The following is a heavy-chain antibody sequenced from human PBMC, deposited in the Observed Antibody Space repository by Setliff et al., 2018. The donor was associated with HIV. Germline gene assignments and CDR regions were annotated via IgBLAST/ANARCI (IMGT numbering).Heavy chain of an antibody. CDR1: GFSFSSYS. V-gene: IGHV3-30*05. J-gene: IGHJ4*02. CDR3: ARVWAMQQLVPGY. D-gene: IGHD6-6*01. CDR2: ISYDGSSK. Sequence: LRLSCVASGFSFSSYSMNWVRQTPGKGLEWVAYISYDGSSKYYADSVKGRFTISRDKSKSTLYLQMNSLRVEDTAVYYCARVWAMQQLVPGYWGQGTLVTVSS.